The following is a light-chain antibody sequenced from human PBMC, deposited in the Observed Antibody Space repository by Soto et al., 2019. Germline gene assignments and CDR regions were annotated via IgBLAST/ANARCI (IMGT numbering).Light chain of an antibody. J-gene: IGLJ2*01. Sequence: QSVVTQPPSASGTPGQRVTISCSGSRSNIGSNTVNWYQQLPGTAPKLLIYSNNQRPSGVPDRFSGSKSGTSASLAISGLQSEGEADSYWVAWEDSLNGRVFGGGTKLTVL. CDR3: VAWEDSLNGRV. V-gene: IGLV1-44*01. CDR1: RSNIGSNT. CDR2: SNN.